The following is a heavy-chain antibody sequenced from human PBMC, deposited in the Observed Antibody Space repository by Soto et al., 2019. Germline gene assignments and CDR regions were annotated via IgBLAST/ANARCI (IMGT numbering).Heavy chain of an antibody. CDR2: ISYDGSNK. V-gene: IGHV3-30*04. CDR1: GFTFSSYA. D-gene: IGHD1-26*01. Sequence: PGGSLRLSCAASGFTFSSYAMHWVRQAPGKGLEWVAIISYDGSNKYHADSVKGRFTISRDNSKNTLYLQMNSLRAEDTAVYYCAKVGFSGSSTYYYYYGMDVWGQGTTVTVSS. J-gene: IGHJ6*02. CDR3: AKVGFSGSSTYYYYYGMDV.